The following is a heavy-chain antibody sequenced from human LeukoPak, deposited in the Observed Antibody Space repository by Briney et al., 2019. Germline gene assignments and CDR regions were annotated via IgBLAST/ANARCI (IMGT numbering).Heavy chain of an antibody. J-gene: IGHJ4*02. CDR3: AKAADDIVVVPAALFDY. CDR1: GFTFSNYG. D-gene: IGHD2-2*01. V-gene: IGHV3-23*01. Sequence: GGSLRLSCAASGFTFSNYGMSWVRQAPGKGLEWVSVLSGSGGSTYYADSVKGRFTISRDNSKNTLYLQMNSLRAEDTAVYYCAKAADDIVVVPAALFDYWGQGTLVTVSS. CDR2: LSGSGGST.